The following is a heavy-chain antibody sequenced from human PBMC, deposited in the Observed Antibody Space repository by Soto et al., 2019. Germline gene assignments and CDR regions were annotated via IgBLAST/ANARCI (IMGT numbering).Heavy chain of an antibody. J-gene: IGHJ3*02. V-gene: IGHV4-34*01. Sequence: SETLSLTCAVYGGSFSGYYWSWIRQPPGKGLEWIGEINHSGSTNYNPSLKSRVTISVDTSKNQFSLKLSSVTAADTAVYYCAARHLVVPAARGAFDIWGQGTMVTVSS. CDR3: AARHLVVPAARGAFDI. CDR2: INHSGST. D-gene: IGHD2-2*01. CDR1: GGSFSGYY.